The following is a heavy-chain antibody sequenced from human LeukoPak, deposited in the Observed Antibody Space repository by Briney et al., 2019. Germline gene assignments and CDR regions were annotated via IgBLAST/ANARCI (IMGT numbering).Heavy chain of an antibody. CDR2: MNPNSGDT. CDR1: GYSFTNYG. CDR3: ARGRIAAAVLYYYYYGMDV. V-gene: IGHV1-8*03. D-gene: IGHD6-13*01. J-gene: IGHJ6*02. Sequence: ASVKVSCKASGYSFTNYGLNWVRQAPGQGLEWMGWMNPNSGDTGYAQKFQGRITITRDTSISTAYMELSSLRSEDTAVYYCARGRIAAAVLYYYYYGMDVWGQGTTVTVSS.